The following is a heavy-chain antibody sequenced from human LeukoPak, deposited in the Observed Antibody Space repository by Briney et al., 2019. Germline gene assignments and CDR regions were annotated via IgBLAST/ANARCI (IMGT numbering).Heavy chain of an antibody. V-gene: IGHV3-23*01. CDR3: AKKAQYDGHYPLDY. Sequence: GGSLRLSCAASGFTFSSYSMNWVRQAPGKGLEWVSGTSDRGDYTYYADSVKGRFTISRDTPKNTLYLQMNSLRAEDTALYFCAKKAQYDGHYPLDYWGRGTLVTVSA. D-gene: IGHD4/OR15-4a*01. CDR2: TSDRGDYT. CDR1: GFTFSSYS. J-gene: IGHJ4*02.